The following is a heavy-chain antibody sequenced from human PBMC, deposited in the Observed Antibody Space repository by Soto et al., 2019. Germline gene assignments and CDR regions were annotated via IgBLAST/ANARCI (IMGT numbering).Heavy chain of an antibody. Sequence: QVQLQQWGAGLLKPSETLSLTCAVYGGSFSGYYWSWIRQPPGKGLEWIGEINHSGSTNYNPSLKSRVTISVDTSKNQFSLKLSSVTAADTAVYYCARERYCSSTSCYAVGYYYYMDVWGKGTTVTVSS. D-gene: IGHD2-2*01. V-gene: IGHV4-34*01. CDR3: ARERYCSSTSCYAVGYYYYMDV. CDR1: GGSFSGYY. CDR2: INHSGST. J-gene: IGHJ6*03.